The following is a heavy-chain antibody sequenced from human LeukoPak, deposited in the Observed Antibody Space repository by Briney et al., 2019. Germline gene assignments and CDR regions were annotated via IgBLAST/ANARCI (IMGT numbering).Heavy chain of an antibody. CDR1: GYTFTSCG. D-gene: IGHD2-2*01. CDR2: ISAYNGNT. Sequence: ASVKVSCKASGYTFTSCGISWVRQAPGQGLEWMGWISAYNGNTNYAQKLQGRVTMTTDTSTSTAYMELRSLRSDDTAVYYCARVGGGYQLLPTDYWGQGTLVTVSS. J-gene: IGHJ4*02. V-gene: IGHV1-18*01. CDR3: ARVGGGYQLLPTDY.